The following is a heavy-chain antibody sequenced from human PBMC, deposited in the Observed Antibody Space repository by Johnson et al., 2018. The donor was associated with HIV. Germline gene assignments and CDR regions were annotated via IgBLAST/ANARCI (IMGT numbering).Heavy chain of an antibody. CDR3: AKAGGGDSPGCLAI. V-gene: IGHV3-30*02. D-gene: IGHD2-21*01. Sequence: QVQLVESGGVLVQPGGSLRLSCAASGFTFSRYDMHWVRQAPGKGLEWVASIRYTGGNTYYADSVKGRFTISRDNSKNTLYLQMNSLRAEDTAVYYCAKAGGGDSPGCLAICGQGKMV. J-gene: IGHJ3*02. CDR2: IRYTGGNT. CDR1: GFTFSRYD.